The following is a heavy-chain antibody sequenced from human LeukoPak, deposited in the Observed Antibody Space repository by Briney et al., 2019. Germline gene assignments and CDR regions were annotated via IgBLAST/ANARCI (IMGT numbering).Heavy chain of an antibody. CDR3: ARERAATSGMDV. CDR2: ISYDGSKK. D-gene: IGHD5-12*01. J-gene: IGHJ6*02. CDR1: GFTFSSYG. Sequence: PGRSLRLSCAASGFTFSSYGMHCVRQAPGKGLEWVAVISYDGSKKYYADAVKGRFTISRDNSKNTLYLQMNSLRAEDTAVYYCARERAATSGMDVWGQGTTVTVSS. V-gene: IGHV3-30*03.